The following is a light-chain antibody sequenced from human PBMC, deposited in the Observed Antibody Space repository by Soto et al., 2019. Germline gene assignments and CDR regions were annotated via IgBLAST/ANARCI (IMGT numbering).Light chain of an antibody. Sequence: QSALTQPRSVSGSPGQSVTISCTGTRSDVGGYNYVSWYQQDPGKAPKLMIYDVTKRPSGVPDRFAGSKSGNTASLTISGLQADDEADYYCCSYAGSYIFVFGTGTKVTVL. V-gene: IGLV2-11*01. CDR3: CSYAGSYIFV. CDR2: DVT. CDR1: RSDVGGYNY. J-gene: IGLJ1*01.